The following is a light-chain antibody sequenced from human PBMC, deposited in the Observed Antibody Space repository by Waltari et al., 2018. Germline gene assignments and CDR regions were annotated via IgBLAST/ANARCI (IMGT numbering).Light chain of an antibody. J-gene: IGKJ1*01. Sequence: ATQLTQSPSSLSASVGDRVTITCRASEGIKSALAWYQQKPGTPPRLMIYDASSLESGVPSRFGGSGFGTDFTLTISSLQPEDSAIYYCQQFNSYPRTFGQGTKVEI. CDR2: DAS. CDR1: EGIKSA. V-gene: IGKV1-13*02. CDR3: QQFNSYPRT.